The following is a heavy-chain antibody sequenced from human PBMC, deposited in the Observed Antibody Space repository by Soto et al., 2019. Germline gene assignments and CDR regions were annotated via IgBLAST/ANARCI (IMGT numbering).Heavy chain of an antibody. Sequence: QVQLVQSGAEVKKPGASLTVSCKASGSTFTSYDINWVRQATGQGLEWMGWMNPNSGNKGYAQKFQGRVTMTRNTSITTAYMELSSLSSEDKAVYYCARERGRGGANYWGQGTLVTVSS. CDR1: GSTFTSYD. CDR3: ARERGRGGANY. D-gene: IGHD3-16*01. CDR2: MNPNSGNK. V-gene: IGHV1-8*01. J-gene: IGHJ4*02.